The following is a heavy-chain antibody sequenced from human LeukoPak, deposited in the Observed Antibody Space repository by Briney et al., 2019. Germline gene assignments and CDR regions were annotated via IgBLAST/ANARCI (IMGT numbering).Heavy chain of an antibody. V-gene: IGHV3-20*01. D-gene: IGHD6-6*01. CDR2: INWNGGST. CDR3: ARESIAARRVNYYYYYMDV. J-gene: IGHJ6*03. CDR1: GFTFSTYW. Sequence: GGSLRLSCAVSGFTFSTYWMSWVRQAPGKGLEWVSGINWNGGSTGYADSVKGRFTISRDNAKNSLYLQMNSLRAEDTALYHCARESIAARRVNYYYYYMDVWGKGTTVTVSS.